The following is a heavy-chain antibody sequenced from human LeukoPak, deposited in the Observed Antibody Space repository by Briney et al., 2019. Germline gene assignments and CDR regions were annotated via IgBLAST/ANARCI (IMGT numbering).Heavy chain of an antibody. CDR2: INPSGGST. Sequence: ASVKVSCKASGYTFTSYYMHWVRQAPGQGLEWMGIINPSGGSTSYAQKFQGRVTVTRDTSTSTVYMELNSLGSEDTAVYYCARGGIAARHYFDYWGQGTLVTVSS. CDR3: ARGGIAARHYFDY. J-gene: IGHJ4*02. D-gene: IGHD6-6*01. CDR1: GYTFTSYY. V-gene: IGHV1-46*01.